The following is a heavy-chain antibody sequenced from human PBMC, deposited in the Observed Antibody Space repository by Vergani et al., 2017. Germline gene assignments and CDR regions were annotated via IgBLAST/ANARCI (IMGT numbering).Heavy chain of an antibody. D-gene: IGHD2-2*01. CDR3: ARDGGGYCSSTSCHGGYYYYYGMDV. J-gene: IGHJ6*02. V-gene: IGHV4-59*01. CDR1: GGSISSYY. Sequence: QVQMQESGPGLVKTSETLSLTCTVSGGSISSYYWSWIRQPPGKGLEWIGYIYYSGSTNYNPSLKSRVTISVDTSKNQFSLKLSSVTAADTAVYYCARDGGGYCSSTSCHGGYYYYYGMDVWGQGTTVTVSS. CDR2: IYYSGST.